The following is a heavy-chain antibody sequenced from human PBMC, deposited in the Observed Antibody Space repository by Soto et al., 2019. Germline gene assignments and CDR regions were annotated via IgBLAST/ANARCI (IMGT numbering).Heavy chain of an antibody. CDR2: IVPIYGAV. V-gene: IGHV1-69*01. CDR3: AREWVGGSWYFDL. J-gene: IGHJ2*01. D-gene: IGHD3-16*01. CDR1: GGTFSSYA. Sequence: QVQLVQSGAEVKKPGSSVKVSCKASGGTFSSYAISWVRQAPGQGLEWMGVIVPIYGAVKSAQKLQDRVTIPADESTTTVSLELNSLRADDTAVYYCAREWVGGSWYFDLWGRGTLVTVSS.